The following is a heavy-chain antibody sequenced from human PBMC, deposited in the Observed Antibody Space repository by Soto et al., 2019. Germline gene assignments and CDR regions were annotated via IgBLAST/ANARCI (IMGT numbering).Heavy chain of an antibody. V-gene: IGHV3-23*01. J-gene: IGHJ4*02. CDR2: LSGSGVST. CDR1: GFTFSNYS. D-gene: IGHD3-22*01. CDR3: AKIESRFFYDSTGYYPFDY. Sequence: PGGSLILSCAASGFTFSNYSMTWVRQAPGKGLEWVSALSGSGVSTYYADSVMGRFTISRDNSKNTVYLQMNSLRAEDTAVYYCAKIESRFFYDSTGYYPFDYWGQGTLVTVSS.